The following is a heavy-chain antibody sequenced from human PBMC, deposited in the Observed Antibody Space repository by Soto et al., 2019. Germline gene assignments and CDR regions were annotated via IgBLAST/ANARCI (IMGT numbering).Heavy chain of an antibody. V-gene: IGHV3-21*01. D-gene: IGHD3-3*01. CDR1: GFTFSSYS. Sequence: VGSLRLSCAASGFTFSSYSMNWVRQAPGKGLEWVSSISSSSSYIYYADSVKGRFTISRDNAKNSLYLQMNSLRAEDTAVYYCARDIYDFWSGSIYYYYYGMDVWGQGTTVTVSS. CDR3: ARDIYDFWSGSIYYYYYGMDV. CDR2: ISSSSSYI. J-gene: IGHJ6*02.